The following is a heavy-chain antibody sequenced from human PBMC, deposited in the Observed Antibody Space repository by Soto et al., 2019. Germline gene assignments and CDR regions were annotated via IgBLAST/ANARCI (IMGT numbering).Heavy chain of an antibody. J-gene: IGHJ4*02. V-gene: IGHV1-69*13. D-gene: IGHD3-22*01. CDR1: GGTFSSYA. Sequence: SVKVSCKASGGTFSSYAISWVRQAPEQGLEWMGGIIPIFGTANYAQKFQGRVTITADESTSTAYMELSSLRSEDTAVYYCARGHYYDSSGYEPHFDYWGQGTLVTVSS. CDR2: IIPIFGTA. CDR3: ARGHYYDSSGYEPHFDY.